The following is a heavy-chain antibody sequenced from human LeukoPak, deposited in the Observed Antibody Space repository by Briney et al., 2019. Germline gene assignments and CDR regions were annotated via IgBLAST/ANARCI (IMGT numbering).Heavy chain of an antibody. J-gene: IGHJ5*02. V-gene: IGHV2-5*01. CDR3: AHASWGGYCSGAICLNWFDP. Sequence: SGPTLVKPTQTLTLTGTFSGFSLSTSGVGVGWIRQPPGKALEWLALIYWNDDKRYSPSLKSRLTITKDTSKNQLVLTMTNMDPVDTATYYCAHASWGGYCSGAICLNWFDPWGQGILVTVSS. CDR1: GFSLSTSGVG. CDR2: IYWNDDK. D-gene: IGHD2-15*01.